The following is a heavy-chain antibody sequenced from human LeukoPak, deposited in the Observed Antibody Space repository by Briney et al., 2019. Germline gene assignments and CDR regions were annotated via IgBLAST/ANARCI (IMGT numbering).Heavy chain of an antibody. Sequence: GSLRLSCAASGFTFSSYSMNWVRQAPGKGLEWVSSISSSSSYIYYADSVKGRFTISRDNAKNSLYLQMNSLRAEDTAVYYCARSRVVVAATHIDYWGQGTLVTVSS. J-gene: IGHJ4*02. CDR3: ARSRVVVAATHIDY. D-gene: IGHD2-15*01. CDR1: GFTFSSYS. CDR2: ISSSSSYI. V-gene: IGHV3-21*01.